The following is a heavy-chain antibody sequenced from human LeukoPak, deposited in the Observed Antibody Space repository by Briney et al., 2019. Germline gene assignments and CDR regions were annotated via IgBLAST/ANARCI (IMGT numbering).Heavy chain of an antibody. Sequence: GGSLRLSCAASGFTFSSYAMSWARQAPGKGLEWVSAISSSGSTIYYADSVKGRFTISRDNAKNSLYLQMNSLRAEDTAVYYCARDYYYDSSGYHYWGQGTLVTVSS. CDR2: ISSSGSTI. V-gene: IGHV3-21*04. D-gene: IGHD3-22*01. CDR1: GFTFSSYA. CDR3: ARDYYYDSSGYHY. J-gene: IGHJ4*02.